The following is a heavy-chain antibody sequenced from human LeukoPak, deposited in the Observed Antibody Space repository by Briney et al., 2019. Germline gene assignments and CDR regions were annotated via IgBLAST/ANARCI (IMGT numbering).Heavy chain of an antibody. Sequence: GGSLRLSCAASGFPFSTYVMTWVRQTPGKGLEWVSVISVGGSTTYYGDSVKGRLTIFRDNSNNTLYLQMNSLRVEDTAVYYCAKDWGSSGWYNWFDPWGQGTLVTVSS. CDR3: AKDWGSSGWYNWFDP. CDR2: ISVGGSTT. CDR1: GFPFSTYV. J-gene: IGHJ5*02. V-gene: IGHV3-23*01. D-gene: IGHD6-19*01.